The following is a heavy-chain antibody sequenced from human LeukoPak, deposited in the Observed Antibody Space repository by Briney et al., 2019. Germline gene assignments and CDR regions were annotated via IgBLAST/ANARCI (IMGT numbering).Heavy chain of an antibody. CDR3: ARAERYDILIGYYRDY. J-gene: IGHJ4*02. Sequence: GGSLRLSCAASGFTVSSDYMSWVRQAPGKGLEWVSVIYSGGSTYYADSVKGRFTISRDNSKNTLYLQMNSLRAEDTAVYYCARAERYDILIGYYRDYWGQGTLVTVSS. D-gene: IGHD3-9*01. V-gene: IGHV3-66*02. CDR2: IYSGGST. CDR1: GFTVSSDY.